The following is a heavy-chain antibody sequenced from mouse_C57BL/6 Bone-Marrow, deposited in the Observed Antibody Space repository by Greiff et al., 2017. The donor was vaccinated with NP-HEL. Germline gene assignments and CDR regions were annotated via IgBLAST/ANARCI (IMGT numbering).Heavy chain of an antibody. CDR1: GYTFTSYW. CDR3: PRGEVSWDSWFAY. J-gene: IGHJ3*01. CDR2: IDPSDSYT. V-gene: IGHV1-69*01. Sequence: QVQLQQPGAELVMPGASVKLSCKASGYTFTSYWMHWVKQRPGQGLEWIGEIDPSDSYTNYIQKFKGKSTLTVDKSSSTAYMQLSSLTSEDSAVYYCPRGEVSWDSWFAYWGQGTLVTVSA. D-gene: IGHD4-1*01.